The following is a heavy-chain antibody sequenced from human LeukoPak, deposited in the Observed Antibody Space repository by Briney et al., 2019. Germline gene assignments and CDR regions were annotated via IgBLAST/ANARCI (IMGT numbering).Heavy chain of an antibody. Sequence: PGASVKVSCKASGYTFTGYYMHWVRQAPGQGLEWMGWINPNSGGTNYAQKFQGRVTMTRDTSISTAYMELSRLRSDDTAVYYCARGQKIAVAGTGWFDPLGQGTLVTVSS. D-gene: IGHD6-19*01. CDR1: GYTFTGYY. J-gene: IGHJ5*02. V-gene: IGHV1-2*02. CDR2: INPNSGGT. CDR3: ARGQKIAVAGTGWFDP.